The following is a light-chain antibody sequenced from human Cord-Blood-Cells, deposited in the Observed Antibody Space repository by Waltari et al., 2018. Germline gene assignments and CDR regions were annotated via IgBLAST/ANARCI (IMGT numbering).Light chain of an antibody. CDR1: SSNIGAGYD. V-gene: IGLV1-40*01. CDR3: QSYDSSLSPYV. J-gene: IGLJ1*01. Sequence: QSVLTQPPSVSGAPGQRVTISCTGRSSNIGAGYDVHWYQPLPGTAPKLLNYCNSNRPSGVPDRFSGSKSGTSASLAITGLQAEDEADYYCQSYDSSLSPYVFGTGTKVTVL. CDR2: CNS.